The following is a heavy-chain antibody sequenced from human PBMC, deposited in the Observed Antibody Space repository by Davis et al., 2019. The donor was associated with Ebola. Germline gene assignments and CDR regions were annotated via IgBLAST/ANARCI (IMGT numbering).Heavy chain of an antibody. V-gene: IGHV1-18*01. D-gene: IGHD2-15*01. J-gene: IGHJ6*02. CDR2: ISAYNGNT. CDR3: ARGGAGVVVVAATRGDYYGMDV. CDR1: GYTFTSYG. Sequence: ASVKVSCKASGYTFTSYGISWVRQAPGQGLEWMGWISAYNGNTNYAQKLQGRVTMTTDTSTSTAYMELRSLRSDDTAVYYCARGGAGVVVVAATRGDYYGMDVWGQGTTVTVSS.